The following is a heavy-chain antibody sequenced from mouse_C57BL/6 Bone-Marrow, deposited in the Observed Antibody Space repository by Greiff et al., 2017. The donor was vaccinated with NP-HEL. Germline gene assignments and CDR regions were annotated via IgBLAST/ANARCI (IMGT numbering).Heavy chain of an antibody. CDR1: GYTFTDYY. CDR2: IFPGSGST. V-gene: IGHV1-75*01. Sequence: QVQLQQSGPELVKPGASVKISCKASGYTFTDYYINWVKQRPGQGLEWIGWIFPGSGSTYYNEKFKGKVTLTVDKSSSTAYMLLRGLTSEDSAVYFGASRGLGHVDYWGQGTTLTVSS. J-gene: IGHJ2*01. CDR3: ASRGLGHVDY. D-gene: IGHD4-1*01.